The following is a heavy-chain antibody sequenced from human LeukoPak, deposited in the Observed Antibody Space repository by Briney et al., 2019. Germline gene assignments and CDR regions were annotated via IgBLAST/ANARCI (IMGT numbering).Heavy chain of an antibody. CDR2: MEPSNGAT. D-gene: IGHD4-17*01. Sequence: ASVKVSCKASGYTFTGSSMHWVRQAPGRGLEWLGWMEPSNGATKYPQTFRGRVTLTRDTSLITAYLELSSLEIDDTAIYYCARGGPYGEFDPWGQGTLVSVSS. CDR1: GYTFTGSS. CDR3: ARGGPYGEFDP. V-gene: IGHV1-2*02. J-gene: IGHJ5*02.